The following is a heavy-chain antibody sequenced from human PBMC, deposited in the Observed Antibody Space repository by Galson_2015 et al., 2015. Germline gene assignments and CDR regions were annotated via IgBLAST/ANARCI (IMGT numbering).Heavy chain of an antibody. CDR2: ISYDGSNK. CDR3: ARGRGWETLRKSPFDY. J-gene: IGHJ4*02. Sequence: SLRLSCAASGFTFSSYAMHWVRQAPGKGLEWVAVISYDGSNKYYADSVKGRFTISRDNSKNTLYVQMNSLSAEDTAVYYCARGRGWETLRKSPFDYWGQGTLVTVSS. CDR1: GFTFSSYA. V-gene: IGHV3-30-3*01. D-gene: IGHD1-26*01.